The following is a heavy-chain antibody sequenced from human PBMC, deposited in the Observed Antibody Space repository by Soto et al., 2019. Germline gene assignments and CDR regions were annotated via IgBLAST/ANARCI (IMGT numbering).Heavy chain of an antibody. J-gene: IGHJ4*02. V-gene: IGHV3-23*01. Sequence: GGSLRLSCAASGFTFSSYAMSWVRQAPGKGLEWVSAISGSGGSTYYADSVKGRFTISRDNSKNTLYLQMNSLRAEDTAVYYCAKGPHYDYVWGSYRYLSYWGQGTLVTVSS. CDR3: AKGPHYDYVWGSYRYLSY. CDR2: ISGSGGST. CDR1: GFTFSSYA. D-gene: IGHD3-16*02.